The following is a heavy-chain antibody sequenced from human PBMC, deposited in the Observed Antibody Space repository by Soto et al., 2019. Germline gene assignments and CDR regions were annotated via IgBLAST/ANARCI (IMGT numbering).Heavy chain of an antibody. J-gene: IGHJ4*02. Sequence: GGSLRLSCAASGFTFSSYGMHWVRQAPGKGLGWVAVIWYDGSNKYYADSVKGRFTISRDNSKNTLYLQMNSLRADDTAVYYCARDQGYCTNGVCYHYFDYWGQGTLVTVSS. D-gene: IGHD2-8*01. CDR1: GFTFSSYG. V-gene: IGHV3-33*01. CDR2: IWYDGSNK. CDR3: ARDQGYCTNGVCYHYFDY.